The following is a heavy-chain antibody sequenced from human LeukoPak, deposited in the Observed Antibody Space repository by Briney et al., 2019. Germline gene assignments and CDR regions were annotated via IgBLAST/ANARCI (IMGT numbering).Heavy chain of an antibody. V-gene: IGHV3-23*01. D-gene: IGHD5-24*01. Sequence: GGSLRLSCAASGFTFGSYAMTWVREAPGKGLEWVSSLSDSGGRTFYADSVKGRFTIARDNSKDTQNLRMNSLRAEDAALYYCAGRCIYDGYGRLDAFDVWGQGTMVTVSS. CDR1: GFTFGSYA. CDR2: LSDSGGRT. J-gene: IGHJ3*01. CDR3: AGRCIYDGYGRLDAFDV.